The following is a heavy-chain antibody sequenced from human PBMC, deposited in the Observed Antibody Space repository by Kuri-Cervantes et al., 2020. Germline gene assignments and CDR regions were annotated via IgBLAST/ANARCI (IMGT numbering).Heavy chain of an antibody. D-gene: IGHD4-17*01. CDR2: VYHGGST. CDR3: ARGVTTSKVDY. Sequence: SETLSLTCAVYGGSFSGYSWSWIRQPPGKGLEWIGEVYHGGSTNYNPSLKSRVSISVDTSKKQFSLELNSVTAADTAVYYCARGVTTSKVDYWGQGTLVTVSS. CDR1: GGSFSGYS. J-gene: IGHJ4*02. V-gene: IGHV4-34*01.